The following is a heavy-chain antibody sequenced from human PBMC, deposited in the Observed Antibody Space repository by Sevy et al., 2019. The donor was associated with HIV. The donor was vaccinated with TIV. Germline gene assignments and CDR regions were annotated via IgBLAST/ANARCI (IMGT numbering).Heavy chain of an antibody. CDR2: IGHSGSDT. D-gene: IGHD3-22*01. CDR3: AKDITTIVGDAFDI. CDR1: GFTFSNYA. J-gene: IGHJ3*02. Sequence: GGSLRLSCAASGFTFSNYAMSWVRQAPGKGLEWVSAIGHSGSDTFYADSVKGRFTISRDNSMNTLYLQMNRLRGEDTALYYCAKDITTIVGDAFDIWGQGTMVTVSS. V-gene: IGHV3-23*01.